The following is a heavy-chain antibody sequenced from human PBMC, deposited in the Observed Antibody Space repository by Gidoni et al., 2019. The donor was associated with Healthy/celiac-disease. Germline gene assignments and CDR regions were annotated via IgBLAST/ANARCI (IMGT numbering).Heavy chain of an antibody. Sequence: QVQLQQSGAGLLKPSEHLSLTCAVYGGSFSGYYWSWIRQPPGKGLEWIGEINHSGSTNYNPSLKSRVTISVDTSKNQFSLKLSSVTAADTAVYYCASRRRYWGQGTLVTVSS. CDR1: GGSFSGYY. CDR3: ASRRRY. D-gene: IGHD6-25*01. J-gene: IGHJ4*02. V-gene: IGHV4-34*01. CDR2: INHSGST.